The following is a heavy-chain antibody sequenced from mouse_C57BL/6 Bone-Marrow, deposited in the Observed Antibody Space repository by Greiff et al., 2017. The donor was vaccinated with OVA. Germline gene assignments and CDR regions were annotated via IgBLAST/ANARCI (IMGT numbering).Heavy chain of an antibody. CDR1: GFTFSSYA. Sequence: EVKLQESGGGLVKPGGSLKLSCAASGFTFSSYAMSWVRQTPEKRLEWVATISDGGSYTYYPDNVKGRFTLSRANAKNNLYLQRSHLKSEDTAMYYCARDYDYSNSFYAMDYWGQGTSVTVSS. CDR2: ISDGGSYT. D-gene: IGHD2-5*01. CDR3: ARDYDYSNSFYAMDY. V-gene: IGHV5-4*01. J-gene: IGHJ4*01.